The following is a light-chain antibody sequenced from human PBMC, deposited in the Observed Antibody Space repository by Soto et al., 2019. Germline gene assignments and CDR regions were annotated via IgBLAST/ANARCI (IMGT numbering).Light chain of an antibody. CDR2: GNT. CDR1: SSNIGADYH. V-gene: IGLV1-40*01. J-gene: IGLJ3*02. Sequence: QSVLTQPPSVSGAPGQRVTISCSGSSSNIGADYHVHWYQHLPGTAPKLLISGNTNRPSGVPDRFSVSKSGTSASLAITGLQAEDEADYYCLSYDSSLSSYVFGGGTKLTVL. CDR3: LSYDSSLSSYV.